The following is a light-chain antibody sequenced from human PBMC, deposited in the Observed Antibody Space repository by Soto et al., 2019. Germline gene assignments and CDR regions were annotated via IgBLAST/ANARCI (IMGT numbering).Light chain of an antibody. CDR1: QTVGSSF. CDR3: HHYGGSQYT. CDR2: GAS. V-gene: IGKV3-20*01. Sequence: EIVLTQSPGTLYLSPGDGATLSCRASQTVGSSFLGWYQQKPGQAPRLIMYGASNRATGIPDRFTGRGSGTDFTLTISRLDPEDFAVYYCHHYGGSQYTFGQGTKLEI. J-gene: IGKJ2*01.